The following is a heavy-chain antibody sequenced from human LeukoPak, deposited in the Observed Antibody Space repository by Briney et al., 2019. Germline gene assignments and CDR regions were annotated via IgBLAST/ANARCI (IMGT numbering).Heavy chain of an antibody. CDR1: GFTFSSYW. CDR3: ARATASNWFDP. CDR2: IKEDGSEK. V-gene: IGHV3-7*01. D-gene: IGHD5-18*01. Sequence: GGSLRLSCAASGFTFSSYWMSWVRQAPGKGLEWVANIKEDGSEKYYVDSVKGRFTIFRDNAKNSLYLQMNSLRAEDTAIYYCARATASNWFDPWGQGTLVTVSS. J-gene: IGHJ5*02.